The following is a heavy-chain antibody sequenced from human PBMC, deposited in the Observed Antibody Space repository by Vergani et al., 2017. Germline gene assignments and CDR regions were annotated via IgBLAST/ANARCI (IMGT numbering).Heavy chain of an antibody. Sequence: VQLVESGAEVKKPGSSVKVSCKASGGTFSSYAISWVRQAPGQGLEWMGGISAYNGNTNYAQKLQGRVTMTTDTSTSTAYMELRSLRSDDTAVYYCARGLYGDYGFEIDYWGQGTLVTVSS. CDR2: ISAYNGNT. CDR1: GGTFSSYA. CDR3: ARGLYGDYGFEIDY. V-gene: IGHV1-18*01. J-gene: IGHJ4*02. D-gene: IGHD4-17*01.